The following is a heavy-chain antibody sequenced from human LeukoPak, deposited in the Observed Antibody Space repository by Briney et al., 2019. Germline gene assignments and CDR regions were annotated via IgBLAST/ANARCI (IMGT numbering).Heavy chain of an antibody. CDR3: ARGRSGSYQSTDAFDI. J-gene: IGHJ3*02. Sequence: KSGGSLRLSCAASGITLSTYSMNWVRQAPGKGLEWVSSISSRSGYIYDADSVKGRFTTSRDNAKKSLYLQMSSLRAEDTAVYYCARGRSGSYQSTDAFDIWGQGTMVTVSP. D-gene: IGHD1-26*01. V-gene: IGHV3-21*01. CDR2: ISSRSGYI. CDR1: GITLSTYS.